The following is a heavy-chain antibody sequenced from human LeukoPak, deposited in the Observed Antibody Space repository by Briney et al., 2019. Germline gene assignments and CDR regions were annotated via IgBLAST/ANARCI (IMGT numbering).Heavy chain of an antibody. J-gene: IGHJ6*02. CDR2: IYYSGST. CDR1: GGSISSYY. D-gene: IGHD5-18*01. CDR3: ARGEDTAMVPYYYYGMDV. Sequence: PSETLSLTCTVSGGSISSYYWSWIRQPPGKGLEWIGYIYYSGSTNYNPSLKSRVTISVDTPKNQFSLKLSSVTAADTAVYYCARGEDTAMVPYYYYGMDVWGQGTTVTVSS. V-gene: IGHV4-59*01.